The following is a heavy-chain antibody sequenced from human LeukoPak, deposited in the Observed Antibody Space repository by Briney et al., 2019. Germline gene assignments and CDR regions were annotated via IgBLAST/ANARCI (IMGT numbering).Heavy chain of an antibody. CDR1: GYSISSGYY. J-gene: IGHJ4*02. CDR2: INHSGST. Sequence: PSETLSLTCTVSGYSISSGYYWSWIRQPPGKGLEWIGEINHSGSTNYNPSLKSRVTISVDTSKNQFSLKLSSVTAADTAVYYCARRYFDWLLQYYFDYWGQGTLVTVSS. V-gene: IGHV4-38-2*02. CDR3: ARRYFDWLLQYYFDY. D-gene: IGHD3-9*01.